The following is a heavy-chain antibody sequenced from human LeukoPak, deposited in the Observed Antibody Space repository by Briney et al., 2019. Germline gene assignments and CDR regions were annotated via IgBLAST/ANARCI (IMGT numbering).Heavy chain of an antibody. D-gene: IGHD5-12*01. Sequence: GRSLRLSCAATGFTFSSYAMHWVRQAPGKGLEWVAVISYDGSNKYYADSVKGRFTISRDNSKNTLYLQMNSLRAEDTAVYYCARVKSGYDYHYYYGMDVWGQGTTVTVSS. CDR3: ARVKSGYDYHYYYGMDV. CDR1: GFTFSSYA. CDR2: ISYDGSNK. V-gene: IGHV3-30-3*01. J-gene: IGHJ6*02.